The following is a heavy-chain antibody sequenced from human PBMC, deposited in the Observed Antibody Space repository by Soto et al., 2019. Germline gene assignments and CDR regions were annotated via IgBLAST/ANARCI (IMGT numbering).Heavy chain of an antibody. V-gene: IGHV3-74*01. Sequence: GGSLRLSCAASGFTLSSYWMHWVRQAPGKGLVWVSRINSDGSSTSYADSVKGRFTISRDNAKNTLYLQMNSLRAEDTAVYYCASPRGSRYCSSTSCYRGAGLDAFDIWGQGTMVTVSS. CDR3: ASPRGSRYCSSTSCYRGAGLDAFDI. D-gene: IGHD2-2*02. CDR1: GFTLSSYW. J-gene: IGHJ3*02. CDR2: INSDGSST.